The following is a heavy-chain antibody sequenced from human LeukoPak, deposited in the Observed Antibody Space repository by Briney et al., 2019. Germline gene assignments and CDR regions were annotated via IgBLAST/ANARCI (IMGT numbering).Heavy chain of an antibody. J-gene: IGHJ4*02. CDR1: GFTFRLDS. CDR2: IRSTDGAI. V-gene: IGHV3-48*02. CDR3: ARDRDWAFDY. D-gene: IGHD3-9*01. Sequence: PGGSLRVSCAASGFTFRLDSMNWVRQAPGKGLGWLSYIRSTDGAIAYADSVKGRFTISRDDAKNSLYLQMNSLRDEDTAVYYCARDRDWAFDYWGQGTLITVSS.